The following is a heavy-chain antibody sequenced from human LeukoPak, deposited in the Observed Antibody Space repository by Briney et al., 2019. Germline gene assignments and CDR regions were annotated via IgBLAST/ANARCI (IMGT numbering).Heavy chain of an antibody. J-gene: IGHJ4*02. V-gene: IGHV3-9*01. CDR3: AKDLGAGVNY. CDR1: GFTFDDYA. D-gene: IGHD4-23*01. Sequence: GGSLRLSCAASGFTFDDYAMHWVRQAPGKGLEWVSGISWNSGSIGYADSVKGRFTISRDNSKNSLYLQMNSLRTEDTALYYCAKDLGAGVNYWGQGTLVTVSS. CDR2: ISWNSGSI.